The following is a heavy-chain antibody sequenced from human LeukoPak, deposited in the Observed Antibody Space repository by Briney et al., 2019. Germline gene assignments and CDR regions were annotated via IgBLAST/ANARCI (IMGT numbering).Heavy chain of an antibody. D-gene: IGHD5-24*01. CDR3: ARLEDWFDP. CDR2: IYYSGNT. CDR1: GGSIYSYY. J-gene: IGHJ5*02. V-gene: IGHV4-59*12. Sequence: SETLSLTCTVSGGSIYSYYWSWIRQPPGKGLEWIGYIYYSGNTNYKPSLKSRVTISVDTSKNQFSLKLSSVTAADTAVYYCARLEDWFDPWGQGTLVTVSS.